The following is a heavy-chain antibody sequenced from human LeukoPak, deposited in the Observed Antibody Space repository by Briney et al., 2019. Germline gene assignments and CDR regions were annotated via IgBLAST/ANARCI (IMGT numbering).Heavy chain of an antibody. CDR2: ISNSGSNM. V-gene: IGHV3-11*04. CDR1: GFSFSDYY. CDR3: VGGHQLVGP. J-gene: IGHJ4*02. D-gene: IGHD2-2*01. Sequence: GGSLRLSCAASGFSFSDYYMTWIRQAPGKGLEWVSYISNSGSNMYYAESVKGRFTISRDNAKNSLYLQMNSLRDEDTALYYCVGGHQLVGPWGQGTLVTVSS.